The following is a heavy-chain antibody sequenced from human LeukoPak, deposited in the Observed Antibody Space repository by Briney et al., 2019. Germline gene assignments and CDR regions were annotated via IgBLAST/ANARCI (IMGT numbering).Heavy chain of an antibody. D-gene: IGHD2-2*01. CDR2: INHSGST. Sequence: SETLSLTCAVYGGSFSGYYWSWIRQPPGKGLEWIGEINHSGSTNYNPSLESRVTISVDTSKNQFSLKLSSVTAADTAVYYCARGRGSQRFDYWGQGTLVTVSS. CDR3: ARGRGSQRFDY. CDR1: GGSFSGYY. J-gene: IGHJ4*02. V-gene: IGHV4-34*01.